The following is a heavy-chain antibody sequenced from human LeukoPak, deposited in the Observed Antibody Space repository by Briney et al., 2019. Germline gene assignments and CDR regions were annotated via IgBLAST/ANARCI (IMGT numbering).Heavy chain of an antibody. D-gene: IGHD4-17*01. J-gene: IGHJ5*02. CDR2: ISSSSTI. CDR1: GFTFSSYS. V-gene: IGHV3-48*01. CDR3: ARGDDYGDL. Sequence: GGSLRLSCAASGFTFSSYSMNWVRQAPGKGLEWVSYISSSSTIYYADSVKGRFTISRDNAKNSLYLQMNSLRAEDTAVYYCARGDDYGDLWGQGTLVTVSS.